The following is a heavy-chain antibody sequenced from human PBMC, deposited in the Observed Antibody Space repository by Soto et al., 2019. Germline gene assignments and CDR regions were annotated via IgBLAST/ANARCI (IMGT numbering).Heavy chain of an antibody. Sequence: PGGSLRLSCAVSGFTFTNYWMNWFRQAPGKGPEWVANIKQDGSEKYYVDPVKGRFTISRDNAENSLYLQMYSLRAEDTAMYYCARGMTVAANWFDTWGQGTLVTVSS. CDR2: IKQDGSEK. CDR1: GFTFTNYW. CDR3: ARGMTVAANWFDT. V-gene: IGHV3-7*02. D-gene: IGHD6-19*01. J-gene: IGHJ5*02.